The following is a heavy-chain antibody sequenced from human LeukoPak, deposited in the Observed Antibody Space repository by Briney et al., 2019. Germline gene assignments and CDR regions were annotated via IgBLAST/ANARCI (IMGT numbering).Heavy chain of an antibody. Sequence: GGSLRLSCAASGFTFSSYAMSWVRQAPGKGLEGVSAIRGSGGSTYYADSVKGRFTISRDNSKNTLYLQMSSLRAEDTAVYYCAKNYYDSSGYGFDFWGQGTLVTVSS. CDR1: GFTFSSYA. J-gene: IGHJ4*02. D-gene: IGHD3-22*01. CDR3: AKNYYDSSGYGFDF. CDR2: IRGSGGST. V-gene: IGHV3-23*01.